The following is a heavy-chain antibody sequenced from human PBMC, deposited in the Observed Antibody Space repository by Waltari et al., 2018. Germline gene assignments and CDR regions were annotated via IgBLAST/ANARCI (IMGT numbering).Heavy chain of an antibody. V-gene: IGHV1-2*06. Sequence: QVQLVRCGADVKKLGAAVQVAGKTTGSRFTGYYIRCVRRAPGPGLEWVGRINPYSAGTTSAKQFQGRVTMTSVTSSSTDFIELSRSRSDATAVYYCGRGQYGTGFICDYWGQGTLVTVSS. CDR2: INPYSAGT. CDR1: GSRFTGYY. D-gene: IGHD1-1*01. CDR3: GRGQYGTGFICDY. J-gene: IGHJ4*02.